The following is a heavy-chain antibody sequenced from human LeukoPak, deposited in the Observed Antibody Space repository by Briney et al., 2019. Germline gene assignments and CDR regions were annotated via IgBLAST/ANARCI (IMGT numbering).Heavy chain of an antibody. CDR3: AKDRVEGKKWLAQFDY. D-gene: IGHD6-19*01. CDR1: GFALSNHA. Sequence: GGSLRLSCTASGFALSNHAMHWVRQAPGKGLEWVAVISYDGRNTYHADSVKGRFTISRDNSKNTLYLQMNSLRAEDTAVYHCAKDRVEGKKWLAQFDYWGQGTLVTVSS. V-gene: IGHV3-30*18. CDR2: ISYDGRNT. J-gene: IGHJ4*02.